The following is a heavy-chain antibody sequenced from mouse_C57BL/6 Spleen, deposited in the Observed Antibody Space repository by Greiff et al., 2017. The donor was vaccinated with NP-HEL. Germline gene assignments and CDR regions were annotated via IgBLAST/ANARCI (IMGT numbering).Heavy chain of an antibody. CDR2: IHPTSGST. Sequence: QVQLQQPGAELVKPGASVKLSCKASGYTFTSYWMHWVKQRPGQGLEWIGMIHPTSGSTNYNEKFKSKATLTVDKSSSTAYMHLSSLTSEDAAVYDCERGRGGDEYCDYWGQGTTLTVSS. V-gene: IGHV1-64*01. CDR3: ERGRGGDEYCDY. CDR1: GYTFTSYW. J-gene: IGHJ2*01.